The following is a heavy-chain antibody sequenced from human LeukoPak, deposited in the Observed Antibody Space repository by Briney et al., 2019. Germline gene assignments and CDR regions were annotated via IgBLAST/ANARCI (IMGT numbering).Heavy chain of an antibody. CDR1: RFTFSDFA. Sequence: AGGSLRLSCAASRFTFSDFAMHWVRQPPGKGLEWVAVISDDSNNKYYAHSVKGRFTISRDNSKNTLYLEMNSLGTEDTAVYYCAKDMIGRVPDYLDYWGQGTLVTVTS. D-gene: IGHD3-16*01. J-gene: IGHJ4*02. V-gene: IGHV3-30-3*02. CDR3: AKDMIGRVPDYLDY. CDR2: ISDDSNNK.